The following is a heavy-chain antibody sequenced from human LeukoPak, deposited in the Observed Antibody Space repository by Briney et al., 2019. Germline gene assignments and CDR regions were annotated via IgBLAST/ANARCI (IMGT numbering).Heavy chain of an antibody. Sequence: GGSLRLSCVVSGLNFNEAWMSWVRQAPGKGLEWVSYISSSGTTIYYADSVKGRFTISRDNAKNSLYLQMNSLRAEDTAVYYCARVTYGFWGQGTLVTVSS. CDR1: GLNFNEAW. J-gene: IGHJ4*02. CDR3: ARVTYGF. V-gene: IGHV3-11*04. CDR2: ISSSGTTI. D-gene: IGHD2/OR15-2a*01.